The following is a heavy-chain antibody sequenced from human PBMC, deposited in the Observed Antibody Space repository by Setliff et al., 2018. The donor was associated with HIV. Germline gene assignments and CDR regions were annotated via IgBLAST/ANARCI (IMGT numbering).Heavy chain of an antibody. CDR1: GASISSYD. CDR3: ARVGWDYYDSSGVGEFDY. D-gene: IGHD3-22*01. CDR2: ISPTGNT. Sequence: SETLSLTCSVSGASISSYDWSWIRQPPGKGLEWIGYISPTGNTDYNPSLKSRVTISTDTSKNQFSLNVRSVTAADTAVYFCARVGWDYYDSSGVGEFDYWCQGTLVTVSS. V-gene: IGHV4-59*01. J-gene: IGHJ4*02.